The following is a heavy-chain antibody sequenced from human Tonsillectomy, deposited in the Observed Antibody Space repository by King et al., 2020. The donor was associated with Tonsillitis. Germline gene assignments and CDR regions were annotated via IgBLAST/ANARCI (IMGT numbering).Heavy chain of an antibody. CDR2: IYTSGST. CDR1: GGSISSGSSY. J-gene: IGHJ6*03. V-gene: IGHV4-61*02. CDR3: ARDLRDYDFWSGSGYYYYMDV. Sequence: QLQESGPGLVKPSQTLSLTCTVSGGSISSGSSYWSWIRQPAGKGLEWIGHIYTSGSTNYNPSLKSRVTMSVDTSRNQFSLKLSSVTAADTAVYYCARDLRDYDFWSGSGYYYYMDVWGKGTTVTVSS. D-gene: IGHD3-3*01.